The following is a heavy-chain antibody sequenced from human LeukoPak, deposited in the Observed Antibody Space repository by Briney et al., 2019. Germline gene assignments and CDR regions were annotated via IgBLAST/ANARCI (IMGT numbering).Heavy chain of an antibody. V-gene: IGHV3-21*05. D-gene: IGHD3/OR15-3a*01. CDR2: MSTSDGFK. Sequence: PGGSLRLSCAASGFIFSTYSMNWVRQAPGRGLEWVSYMSTSDGFKHYADSVKGRFTISRDNAKNSLYLQMNSLRAEDTAVYYCARGTGNYYGYWGQGTLVTVSS. J-gene: IGHJ4*02. CDR3: ARGTGNYYGY. CDR1: GFIFSTYS.